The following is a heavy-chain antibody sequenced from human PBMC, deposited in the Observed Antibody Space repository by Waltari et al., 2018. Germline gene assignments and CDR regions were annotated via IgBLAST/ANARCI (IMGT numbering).Heavy chain of an antibody. Sequence: EVQLVESGGGLAKPGGSLSLSCAASVFTFSCLSWYWVRQAPGKGLEWVSSISSSSYIYYADSVKGRFTISRDNAKNSLYLQMNSLRAEDTAVYYCARGSKGYYFDYWGQGTLVTVSS. CDR2: ISSSSYI. J-gene: IGHJ4*02. CDR3: ARGSKGYYFDY. D-gene: IGHD6-6*01. V-gene: IGHV3-21*01. CDR1: VFTFSCLS.